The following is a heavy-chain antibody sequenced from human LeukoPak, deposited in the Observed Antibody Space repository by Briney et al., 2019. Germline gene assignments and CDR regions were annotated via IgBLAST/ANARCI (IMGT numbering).Heavy chain of an antibody. CDR3: ARAPEGAAAGTNY. J-gene: IGHJ4*02. CDR2: ISSSGSTI. Sequence: AGGSLRLSCAASGFTFSSYEMNWVRQAPGKGLEWVPYISSSGSTIYYADSVKGRFTISRDNAKNSLYLQMNSLRAEDTAVYYCARAPEGAAAGTNYWGQGTLVTVSS. D-gene: IGHD6-13*01. CDR1: GFTFSSYE. V-gene: IGHV3-48*03.